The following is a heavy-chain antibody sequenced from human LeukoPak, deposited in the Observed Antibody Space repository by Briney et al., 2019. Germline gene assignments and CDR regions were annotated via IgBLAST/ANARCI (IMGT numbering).Heavy chain of an antibody. J-gene: IGHJ6*02. CDR3: ARGWELLYWYGMDV. V-gene: IGHV3-33*01. CDR1: GFTFSSYG. D-gene: IGHD1-26*01. Sequence: AGGSLRLSCAASGFTFSSYGMHWVRQAPGKGLEWVAVIWYDGSNKYYADSVKGRFTISRDNSKNTLYLQMKSLRAEDTAVYYCARGWELLYWYGMDVWGQGTTVTVSS. CDR2: IWYDGSNK.